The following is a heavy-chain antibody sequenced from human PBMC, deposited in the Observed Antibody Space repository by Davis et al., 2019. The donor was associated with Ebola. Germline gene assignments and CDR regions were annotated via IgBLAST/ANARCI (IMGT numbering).Heavy chain of an antibody. D-gene: IGHD3-3*01. CDR3: ARVDSSGYYYGMDV. V-gene: IGHV3-53*01. J-gene: IGHJ6*02. CDR1: GFNVNTNY. CDR2: IYRGGGT. Sequence: GGSLRLSCAASGFNVNTNYMSWVRQAPGKGLEWVSLIYRGGGTYYADSVKGRFTISRDNSKNTLFLQRNSLRVEDTAVYYCARVDSSGYYYGMDVWGQGTTVTVSS.